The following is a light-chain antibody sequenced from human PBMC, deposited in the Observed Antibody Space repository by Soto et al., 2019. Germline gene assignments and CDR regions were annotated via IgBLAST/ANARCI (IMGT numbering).Light chain of an antibody. CDR2: AAS. V-gene: IGKV1-8*01. Sequence: AIRMTQSPSSFSASTGDRVTIAFRASQGISSYLAWYQQKPGKAPKLLIYAASSLQSGVPSRFSGSGSGTEFTLTISSLQPDDFATYYCQQYNTYSTFGQGTRLEIK. J-gene: IGKJ5*01. CDR1: QGISSY. CDR3: QQYNTYST.